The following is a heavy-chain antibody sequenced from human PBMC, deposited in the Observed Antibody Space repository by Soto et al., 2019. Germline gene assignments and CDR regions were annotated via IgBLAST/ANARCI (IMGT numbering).Heavy chain of an antibody. V-gene: IGHV4-59*01. CDR1: GGSISSYY. CDR3: ERSYCSGGSCYYFDY. J-gene: IGHJ4*02. Sequence: ASETLSLTCTVSGGSISSYYWSWIRQPPGKGLKWIGYIYYSGSTNYNPSLKSRVTISVDTSKNQFSLKLSSVTAADTAVYYCERSYCSGGSCYYFDYWGQGTLVTVSS. CDR2: IYYSGST. D-gene: IGHD2-15*01.